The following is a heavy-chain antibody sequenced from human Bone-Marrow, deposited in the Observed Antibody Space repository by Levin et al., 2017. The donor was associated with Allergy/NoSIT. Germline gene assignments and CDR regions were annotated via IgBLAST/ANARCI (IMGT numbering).Heavy chain of an antibody. CDR3: AKELPRYCTGGVCKNDKGWFDP. V-gene: IGHV3-23*01. CDR2: ISGSGGST. Sequence: GGSLRLSCAASGFTFSSYAMSWVRQAPGKGLEWVSAISGSGGSTYYADSVKGRFTISRDNSKNTLYLQMNSLKAEDTAVYYCAKELPRYCTGGVCKNDKGWFDPWGQGTLVTVSS. CDR1: GFTFSSYA. J-gene: IGHJ5*02. D-gene: IGHD2-8*02.